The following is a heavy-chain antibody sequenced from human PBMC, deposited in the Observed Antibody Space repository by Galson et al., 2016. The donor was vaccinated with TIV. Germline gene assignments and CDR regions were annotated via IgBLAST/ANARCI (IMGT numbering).Heavy chain of an antibody. D-gene: IGHD6-13*01. Sequence: TCTVSGGSISGYRWNWIRQPAGKGLEWIGRIYTSGSTNYSPSLKSRVTMSIDASKSQFSLRLSSVTAADTAVYYCARDSAGYSGWFFDLWGRGTLVTVSS. CDR1: GGSISGYR. V-gene: IGHV4-4*07. J-gene: IGHJ2*01. CDR3: ARDSAGYSGWFFDL. CDR2: IYTSGST.